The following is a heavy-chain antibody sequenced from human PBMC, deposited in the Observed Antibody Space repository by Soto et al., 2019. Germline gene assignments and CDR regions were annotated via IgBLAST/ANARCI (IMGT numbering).Heavy chain of an antibody. V-gene: IGHV1-46*01. CDR3: ARDAHIVVVTAIRALGY. Sequence: QVQLVQSGAEVKKPGASVKVSCKASGYTFTSYYMHWVRQAPGQGLEWMGIINPSGGSTSYAQKLQGRVTMTRDTSTSTVYMELSSLRSEDTAVYYCARDAHIVVVTAIRALGYWGQGTLVTVSS. J-gene: IGHJ4*02. CDR1: GYTFTSYY. CDR2: INPSGGST. D-gene: IGHD2-21*02.